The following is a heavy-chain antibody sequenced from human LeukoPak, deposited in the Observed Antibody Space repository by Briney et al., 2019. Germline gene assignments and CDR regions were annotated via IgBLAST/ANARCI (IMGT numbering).Heavy chain of an antibody. CDR3: ARADYGDYGSGRYFDL. Sequence: PSGGSTSYAQKFQGRVTMTRDTSTSTVYMELSSLRSEDTAVYYCARADYGDYGSGRYFDLWGRGTLVTVSS. CDR2: PSGGST. J-gene: IGHJ2*01. D-gene: IGHD4-17*01. V-gene: IGHV1-46*01.